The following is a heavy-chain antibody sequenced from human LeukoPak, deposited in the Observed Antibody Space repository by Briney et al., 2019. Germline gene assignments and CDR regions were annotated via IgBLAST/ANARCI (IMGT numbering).Heavy chain of an antibody. CDR1: GGSISSYS. CDR2: IHYSGST. J-gene: IGHJ4*02. CDR3: ARRVASDYAWV. V-gene: IGHV4-59*08. D-gene: IGHD4-17*01. Sequence: PSETLSLTCSVSGGSISSYSWSWIRQPPGKGLEWIGSIHYSGSTNYNPSLKSRVTISVDTSKNQFSLKLSSVTATDTAVYYCARRVASDYAWVWGQGTLVTVSS.